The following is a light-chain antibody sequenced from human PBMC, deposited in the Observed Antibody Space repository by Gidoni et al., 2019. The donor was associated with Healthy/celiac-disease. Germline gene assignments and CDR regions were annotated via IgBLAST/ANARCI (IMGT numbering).Light chain of an antibody. CDR2: KAS. CDR3: QQYNSYSGT. V-gene: IGKV1-5*03. J-gene: IGKJ2*02. Sequence: DIQMTQSPSTLSASVGDRVTITCRASQSISSWLAWYQQKPGKAPKLLIYKASSLESGVPSRFSGSGSGTEFTLTISSLQPDDVATYYCQQYNSYSGTFGQXTKLEIK. CDR1: QSISSW.